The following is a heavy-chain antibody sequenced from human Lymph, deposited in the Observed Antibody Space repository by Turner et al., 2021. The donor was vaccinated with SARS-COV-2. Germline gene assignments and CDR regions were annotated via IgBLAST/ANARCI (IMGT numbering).Heavy chain of an antibody. CDR2: SSGSGGDT. J-gene: IGHJ4*02. D-gene: IGHD3-22*01. Sequence: EVQLLESGGGLVQPGGSLRLSCAASGFTFSSDAMSWVRQAPGKGLEWVSASSGSGGDTYYADSVKGRFTISRDNSKNTLYLQMNSLRAEDTAVYYCAKGVRGAMIVVVIPYFDYWGQGTLVTVSS. CDR3: AKGVRGAMIVVVIPYFDY. V-gene: IGHV3-23*01. CDR1: GFTFSSDA.